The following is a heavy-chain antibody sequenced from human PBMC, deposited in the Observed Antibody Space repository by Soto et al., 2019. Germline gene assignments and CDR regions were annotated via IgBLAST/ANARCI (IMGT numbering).Heavy chain of an antibody. Sequence: QVQLVQSGAAVKKPGASVKVSCKASGFSFTGYYIHWLRQAPGQGLEWMGWINAHSGGTEYAQKFQGRVTLTRDTSIATAYLTLTSLTSDDTALYYCAKDLTRQLAYWLDPWGXGTQVTVSS. J-gene: IGHJ5*02. V-gene: IGHV1-2*02. CDR2: INAHSGGT. CDR3: AKDLTRQLAYWLDP. D-gene: IGHD6-6*01. CDR1: GFSFTGYY.